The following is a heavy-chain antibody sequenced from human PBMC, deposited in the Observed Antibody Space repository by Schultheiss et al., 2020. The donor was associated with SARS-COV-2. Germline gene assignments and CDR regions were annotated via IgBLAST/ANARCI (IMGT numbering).Heavy chain of an antibody. D-gene: IGHD3-16*01. J-gene: IGHJ4*02. CDR1: GYSFTSYW. CDR2: IDPSDSYT. V-gene: IGHV5-10-1*01. CDR3: ARLRPGGSRLDY. Sequence: GGSLRLSCKGSGYSFTSYWIGWVRQMPGKGLEWMGRIDPSDSYTNYSPSFQGHVTISADKSISTAYLQWSSLKASDTAMYYCARLRPGGSRLDYWGQGTLVTVSS.